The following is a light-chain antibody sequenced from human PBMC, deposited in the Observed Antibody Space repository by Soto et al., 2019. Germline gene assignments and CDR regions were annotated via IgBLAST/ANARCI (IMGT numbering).Light chain of an antibody. CDR3: MQATQSYT. CDR1: QSLVHSDGNTY. J-gene: IGKJ2*01. V-gene: IGKV2-24*01. CDR2: NIT. Sequence: DIVMTQTPLSSPVTLGQPASISCRSSQSLVHSDGNTYLSWLQQRPDQPPRLLIDNITNRFSGVPDRVSGSGAGTDFTLKISRVEAEDVGVYYCMQATQSYTFGQGTKLEIK.